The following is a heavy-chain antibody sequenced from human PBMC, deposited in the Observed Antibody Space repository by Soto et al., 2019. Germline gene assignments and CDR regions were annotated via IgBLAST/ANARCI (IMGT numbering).Heavy chain of an antibody. V-gene: IGHV3-15*01. CDR2: IKSKSAGGTT. CDR1: GFTFSNAW. J-gene: IGHJ4*02. Sequence: EVQLVESGGGLVKPGGSVRLSCAASGFTFSNAWMSWVRQAPGKGLEWVGRIKSKSAGGTTEYDAPVKDRFTISRDDSKNTLYLQMTSLKIEETAVYYCARGHRSSGKIFDSWGQGTLVTVSS. CDR3: ARGHRSSGKIFDS. D-gene: IGHD3-22*01.